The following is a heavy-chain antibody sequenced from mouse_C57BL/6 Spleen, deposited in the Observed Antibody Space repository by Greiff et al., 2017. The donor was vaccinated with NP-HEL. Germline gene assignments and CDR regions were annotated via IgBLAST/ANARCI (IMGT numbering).Heavy chain of an antibody. Sequence: QVQLQQPGAELVRPGSSVKLSCKASGYTFTSYWMHWVKQRPIQGLEWIGNIDPSDSETHYNQKFKDKATLTVDKSSSTAYMQLSSLTSEDSAVYYCARDTTVPNYYAMDYWGQGTSVTVSS. V-gene: IGHV1-52*01. D-gene: IGHD1-1*01. CDR2: IDPSDSET. CDR1: GYTFTSYW. CDR3: ARDTTVPNYYAMDY. J-gene: IGHJ4*01.